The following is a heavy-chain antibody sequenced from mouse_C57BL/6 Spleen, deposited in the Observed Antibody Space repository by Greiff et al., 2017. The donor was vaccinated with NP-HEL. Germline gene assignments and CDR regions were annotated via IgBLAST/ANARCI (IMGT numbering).Heavy chain of an antibody. V-gene: IGHV1-26*01. CDR1: GYTFTDYY. Sequence: QLQQSGPELVKPGASVKISCKASGYTFTDYYMNWVKQSHGKSLEWIGDINPNNGGTSYNQKFKGKATLTVDKSSSTAYMELRSLTSEDSAVYYCARNYDGYYLDYWGQGTTLTVSS. J-gene: IGHJ2*01. CDR2: INPNNGGT. CDR3: ARNYDGYYLDY. D-gene: IGHD2-3*01.